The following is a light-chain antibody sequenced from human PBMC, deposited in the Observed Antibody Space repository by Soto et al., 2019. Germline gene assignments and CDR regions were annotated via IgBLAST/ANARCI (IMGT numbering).Light chain of an antibody. J-gene: IGKJ3*01. V-gene: IGKV3-11*01. Sequence: EVVLTQSPSTLSVSPGERATLSCRASQSVSSYLAWYQQKPGQTPRLLIYDASNRSTGIPARFSGSGSGTAFTLTISSLEPEDFAFSFCQQNGNWPPNFGPGTKVDI. CDR1: QSVSSY. CDR2: DAS. CDR3: QQNGNWPPN.